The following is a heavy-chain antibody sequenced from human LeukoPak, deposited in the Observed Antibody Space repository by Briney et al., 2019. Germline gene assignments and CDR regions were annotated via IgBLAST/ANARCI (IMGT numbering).Heavy chain of an antibody. D-gene: IGHD3-22*01. Sequence: PGGSLRLSCAASGFTFSSYAMSWVRQAPGKGLEWVSAISGSGGSTYYADSVKGRFTISRDNSKNTLYLQMNSLRAEDTAVYYCAKDPYYYDGTPRSYFDYWGQGTLVTVSS. CDR1: GFTFSSYA. V-gene: IGHV3-23*01. CDR3: AKDPYYYDGTPRSYFDY. J-gene: IGHJ4*02. CDR2: ISGSGGST.